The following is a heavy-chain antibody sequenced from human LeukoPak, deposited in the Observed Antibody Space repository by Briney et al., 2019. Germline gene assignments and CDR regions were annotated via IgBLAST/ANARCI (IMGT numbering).Heavy chain of an antibody. CDR3: VREGGEYCSGGSCYKFDP. V-gene: IGHV1-46*01. J-gene: IGHJ5*02. CDR1: GFTLISYF. Sequence: ASVKVSCKASGFTLISYFMHWVRQAPGQGLEWMGAIHPSGGGTSYTQKFQGGVIMTRDTSTSTVYMELSSLRSEDTAVYYCVREGGEYCSGGSCYKFDPWGQGTLVTVSS. D-gene: IGHD2-15*01. CDR2: IHPSGGGT.